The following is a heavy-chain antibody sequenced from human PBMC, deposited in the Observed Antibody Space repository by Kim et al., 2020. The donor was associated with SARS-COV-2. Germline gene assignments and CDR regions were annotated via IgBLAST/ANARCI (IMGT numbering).Heavy chain of an antibody. CDR1: GFTFNSYT. J-gene: IGHJ6*02. CDR2: ISASSGYI. V-gene: IGHV3-21*01. CDR3: ARDRAPRTIVIHYRGIDV. Sequence: GGSLRLSCAASGFTFNSYTMNWVRQAPGKGLEWVSSISASSGYIYYADSVKGRFTISRDNAKNSLYLQMNSLRAEDTALYYCARDRAPRTIVIHYRGIDVWGQGTPVIVSS. D-gene: IGHD4-4*01.